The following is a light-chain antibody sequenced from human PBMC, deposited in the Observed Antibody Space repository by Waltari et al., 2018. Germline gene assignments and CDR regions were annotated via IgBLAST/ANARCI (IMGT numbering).Light chain of an antibody. CDR3: QQYETTPLT. V-gene: IGKV4-1*01. CDR1: QSILHSSSNKNH. CDR2: LAS. Sequence: DILMTQSPDSLSVSLGERATINCKSSQSILHSSSNKNHLAWSQHKTGQPPRLLISLASSRESGVPDRFSGSGSVTDFTLTISGLQTEDVAVYSCQQYETTPLTFGPGTKVEI. J-gene: IGKJ3*01.